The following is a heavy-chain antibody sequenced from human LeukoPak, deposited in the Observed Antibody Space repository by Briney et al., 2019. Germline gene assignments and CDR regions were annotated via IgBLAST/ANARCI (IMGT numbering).Heavy chain of an antibody. V-gene: IGHV3-21*01. CDR1: GFTFSSYS. Sequence: NPGGSLRLSCAASGFTFSSYSMHWVRQAPGRGLEWVSSISSGGGYIYYADSMKGRLTISRDNAKNSLYLQMNSLRAEDTAVYYCVRESIRGTRDFDYWGQGTLVTVSS. J-gene: IGHJ4*02. CDR3: VRESIRGTRDFDY. CDR2: ISSGGGYI. D-gene: IGHD2-21*01.